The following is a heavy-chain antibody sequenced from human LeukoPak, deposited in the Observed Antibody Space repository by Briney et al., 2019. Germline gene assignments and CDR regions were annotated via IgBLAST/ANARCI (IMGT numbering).Heavy chain of an antibody. Sequence: ASVKVSCKASGYTFTGYFMHWVRQAPGQGLEWMGWINPNSGGTNFAQKFQGRVTMARDTSISTAYMELSRLRSDDTAVYYCATEDGSYSRSPGFDYWGQGTLVTLSS. V-gene: IGHV1-2*02. J-gene: IGHJ4*02. D-gene: IGHD1-26*01. CDR3: ATEDGSYSRSPGFDY. CDR1: GYTFTGYF. CDR2: INPNSGGT.